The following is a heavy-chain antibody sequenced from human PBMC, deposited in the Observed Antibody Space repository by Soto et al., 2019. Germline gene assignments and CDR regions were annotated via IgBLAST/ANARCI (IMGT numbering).Heavy chain of an antibody. Sequence: ASVKGSCKAAGYACASYYVLWVRQAPGQGLEWMGIINPSGGSTSYAQKFQGWVTMTRDTSISTAYMELSRLRSDDTAVYYCARGVVPAAIVDYYYGMDVWGQGTTVTVSS. V-gene: IGHV1-46*01. CDR1: GYACASYY. J-gene: IGHJ6*02. D-gene: IGHD2-2*01. CDR3: ARGVVPAAIVDYYYGMDV. CDR2: INPSGGST.